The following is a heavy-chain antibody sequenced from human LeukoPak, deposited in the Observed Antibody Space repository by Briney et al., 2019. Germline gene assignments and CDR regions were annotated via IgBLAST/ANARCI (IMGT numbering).Heavy chain of an antibody. CDR3: ATVRGTLGYYYYYYGMDV. D-gene: IGHD1-26*01. CDR1: GDIFNSYS. J-gene: IGHJ6*02. Sequence: ASVKVSCNASGDIFNSYSVSWVRQAPGQGLEWMGGIIPIFGSTIYAQKFQGRVTMTEDTSTDTAYMELSSLRSEDTAVYHCATVRGTLGYYYYYYGMDVWGQGTTVTVSS. CDR2: IIPIFGST. V-gene: IGHV1-69*06.